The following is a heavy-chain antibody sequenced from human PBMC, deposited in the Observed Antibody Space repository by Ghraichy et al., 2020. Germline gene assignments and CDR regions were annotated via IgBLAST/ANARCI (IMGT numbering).Heavy chain of an antibody. J-gene: IGHJ5*02. CDR2: INHSGST. CDR1: GGSFSGYY. D-gene: IGHD3-10*01. V-gene: IGHV4-34*01. Sequence: SQTLSLTCAVYGGSFSGYYWSWIRQPPGKGLEWIGEINHSGSTNYNPSLKSRVTISVDTSKNQFSLKLSSVTAADTAVYYCARGLGVRGGRWFDPWGQGTLVTVSS. CDR3: ARGLGVRGGRWFDP.